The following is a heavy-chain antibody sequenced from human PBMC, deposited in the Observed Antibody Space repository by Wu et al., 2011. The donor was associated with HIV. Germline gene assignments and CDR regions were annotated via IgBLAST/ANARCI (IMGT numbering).Heavy chain of an antibody. CDR1: GYTFTGYY. CDR2: INPNSGGT. Sequence: QVQLVQSGAEVKKPGASVKVSCKASGYTFTGYYMHWVRQAPGQGLEWMGWINPNSGGTNYVQNFQGRVTMTREKSISTAYMELSSLRSDDTAVYYCALRTRAGSGSDYWGQGTPGHRLL. D-gene: IGHD3-10*01. CDR3: ALRTRAGSGSDY. V-gene: IGHV1-2*02. J-gene: IGHJ4*02.